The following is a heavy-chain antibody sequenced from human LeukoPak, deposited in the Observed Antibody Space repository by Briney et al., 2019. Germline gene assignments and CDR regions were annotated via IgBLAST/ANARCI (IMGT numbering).Heavy chain of an antibody. V-gene: IGHV3-21*01. CDR1: GFTCSSYS. Sequence: GGSLRLSCAASGFTCSSYSMNWVRQAPGKGLEWVSSISSSSSYIYYADSVKGRFTISRDNAKNSLYLQMNSLRAEDTAVYYCARHEIPNPHYYGSGSHGHWGQGTLVTVSS. CDR3: ARHEIPNPHYYGSGSHGH. CDR2: ISSSSSYI. D-gene: IGHD3-10*01. J-gene: IGHJ4*02.